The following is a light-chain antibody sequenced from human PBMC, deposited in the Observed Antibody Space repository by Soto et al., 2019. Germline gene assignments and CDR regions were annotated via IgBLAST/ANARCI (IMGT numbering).Light chain of an antibody. Sequence: DIVMTQSPDSLAVSLGERATINCKSSQSVLYSSNNKNYLAWYQQKQGQPPKLLIYWASTRESGVPDRFSGSGSGTDFTLIISSLQAEDVAVYYCQQYYSTPQTFGQGTKLEIK. CDR1: QSVLYSSNNKNY. J-gene: IGKJ2*01. V-gene: IGKV4-1*01. CDR3: QQYYSTPQT. CDR2: WAS.